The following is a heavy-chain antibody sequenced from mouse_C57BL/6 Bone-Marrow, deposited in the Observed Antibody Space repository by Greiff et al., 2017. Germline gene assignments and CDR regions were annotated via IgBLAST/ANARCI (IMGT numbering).Heavy chain of an antibody. CDR2: IRSKSNNYAT. V-gene: IGHV10-1*01. Sequence: GGGLVQPKGSLKLSCAASGFSFNTYAMNWVRQAPGKGLEWVARIRSKSNNYATYYADSVKDRFTISRDDSESMLYLQMNNLKTEDTAMYYCARRDYDDAMDYWGQGTSVTVSS. CDR3: ARRDYDDAMDY. CDR1: GFSFNTYA. J-gene: IGHJ4*01. D-gene: IGHD2-3*01.